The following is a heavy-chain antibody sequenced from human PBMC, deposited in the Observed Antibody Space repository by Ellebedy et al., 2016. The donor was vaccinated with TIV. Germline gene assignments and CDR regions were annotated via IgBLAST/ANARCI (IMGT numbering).Heavy chain of an antibody. V-gene: IGHV3-23*01. D-gene: IGHD3-9*01. CDR1: GFTFSSYA. CDR2: ISGSGGST. CDR3: AKDLDYDILTGYHYYYYGMDV. Sequence: GESLKISXAASGFTFSSYAMSWVRQAPGKGLEWVSAISGSGGSTYYADSVKGRFTISRDNSKNTLYLQMNSLRAEDTAVYYCAKDLDYDILTGYHYYYYGMDVWGQGTTVTVSS. J-gene: IGHJ6*02.